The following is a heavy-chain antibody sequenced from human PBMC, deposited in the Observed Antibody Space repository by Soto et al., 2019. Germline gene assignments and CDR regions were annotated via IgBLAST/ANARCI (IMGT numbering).Heavy chain of an antibody. CDR2: MNPNSGNT. V-gene: IGHV1-8*01. Sequence: ASVKVSCKASGYTFTSYDINWVRQATGQGLEWMGWMNPNSGNTGYAQKFQGRVTMTRDTSISTAYMELSRLRSDDTAVYYCARDLSSSGWYPNFDYWGQGTLVTVSS. D-gene: IGHD6-19*01. J-gene: IGHJ4*02. CDR3: ARDLSSSGWYPNFDY. CDR1: GYTFTSYD.